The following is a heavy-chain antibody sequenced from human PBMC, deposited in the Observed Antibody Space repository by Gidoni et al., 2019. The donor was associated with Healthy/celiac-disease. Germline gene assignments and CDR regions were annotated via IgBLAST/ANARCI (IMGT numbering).Heavy chain of an antibody. Sequence: QVQLVESRGGVVQPGRSLRLSCAASGFTFSSYGMHWVRQAPGKGLEWVAVISYDGSNKYYADSVKGRFTISRDNSKNTLYLQMNSLRAEDTAVYYCAKEVIPFYDFWSGYWATPDYWGQGTLVTVSS. D-gene: IGHD3-3*01. CDR3: AKEVIPFYDFWSGYWATPDY. V-gene: IGHV3-30*18. CDR2: ISYDGSNK. J-gene: IGHJ4*02. CDR1: GFTFSSYG.